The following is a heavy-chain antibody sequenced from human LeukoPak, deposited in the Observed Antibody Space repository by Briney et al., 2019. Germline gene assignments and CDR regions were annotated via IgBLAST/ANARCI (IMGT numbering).Heavy chain of an antibody. V-gene: IGHV4-59*08. J-gene: IGHJ4*02. Sequence: SETLSLTCNVSTGYVRSYYWSWIRQPPEKRMEWLGYTYYGGSANYNPSLKSRVTISVDPSKTQISLTLNSVNAADTAVYYCARLTNLFAIDFWGQGTVVSVSS. CDR3: ARLTNLFAIDF. CDR1: TGYVRSYY. D-gene: IGHD2-8*01. CDR2: TYYGGSA.